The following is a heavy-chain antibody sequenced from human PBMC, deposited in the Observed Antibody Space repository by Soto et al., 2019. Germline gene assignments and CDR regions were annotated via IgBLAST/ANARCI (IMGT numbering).Heavy chain of an antibody. J-gene: IGHJ6*02. CDR3: ARLYYDYV. CDR1: GFDFSTYS. D-gene: IGHD3-3*01. Sequence: PGGSLRLSCNASGFDFSTYSMNWVRQAPGKGLEWIAYVSMDSDTIHYADSVKGRFTISRDDAENSLYLQMNSLRDEDTATYYCARLYYDYVWGQGTTVTVSS. V-gene: IGHV3-48*02. CDR2: VSMDSDTI.